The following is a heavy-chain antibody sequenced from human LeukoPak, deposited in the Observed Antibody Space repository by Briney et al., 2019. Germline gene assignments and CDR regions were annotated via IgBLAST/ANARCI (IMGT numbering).Heavy chain of an antibody. D-gene: IGHD2-15*01. CDR3: ARTYSAYFSFSEFDH. J-gene: IGHJ4*02. CDR1: GYTFTRYG. Sequence: ASVKDSCKASGYTFTRYGFTWLRQAPGQGLEWMGWISAYNGDTDYPQEVQGRVTLTTDTSTSTAYMELRNLRSDDTAVYYCARTYSAYFSFSEFDHWGQGTTVTVSS. V-gene: IGHV1-18*01. CDR2: ISAYNGDT.